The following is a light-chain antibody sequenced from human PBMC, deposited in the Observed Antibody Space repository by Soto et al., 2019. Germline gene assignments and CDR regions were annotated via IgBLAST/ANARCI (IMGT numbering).Light chain of an antibody. J-gene: IGKJ1*01. CDR1: QSVSSSF. CDR3: QQYGSSPWT. V-gene: IGKV3-20*01. Sequence: EIVLTQSPGTLSLSPGERATLSCRASQSVSSSFFAWYQQKPGQAPRLRIYGASSRATGIPDRFSGSGSGTDFTLTISGLEPEDFAVYYRQQYGSSPWTFGQGTNLEIK. CDR2: GAS.